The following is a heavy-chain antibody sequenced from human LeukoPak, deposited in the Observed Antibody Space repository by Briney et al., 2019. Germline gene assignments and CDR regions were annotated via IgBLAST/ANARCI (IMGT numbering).Heavy chain of an antibody. CDR1: GFTFSSYG. CDR3: AKAGVVGATPTFDY. V-gene: IGHV3-30*02. CDR2: IQFDGSDK. D-gene: IGHD2-15*01. Sequence: GGSLRLSCAASGFTFSSYGMHWVRQAPGKGLEWVTFIQFDGSDKYFADPVKGRFTISRDNSKNTLYLQMNSLITEDTAVYYRAKAGVVGATPTFDYWGQGTLVTVSS. J-gene: IGHJ4*02.